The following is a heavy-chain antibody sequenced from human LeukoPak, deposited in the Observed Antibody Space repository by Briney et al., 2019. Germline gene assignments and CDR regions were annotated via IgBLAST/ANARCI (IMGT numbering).Heavy chain of an antibody. CDR1: GFTFSSYA. CDR2: ISYDGSNK. D-gene: IGHD2-21*02. Sequence: TGRSLRLSCAASGFTFSSYAMHWVRQAPGKGLEWVAVISYDGSNKYYADSVKGRFTISRDNSKNTLYLQMNSLRAEDTAVYYCATPVVVTARGGQGTLVTVSP. J-gene: IGHJ1*01. V-gene: IGHV3-30*01. CDR3: ATPVVVTAR.